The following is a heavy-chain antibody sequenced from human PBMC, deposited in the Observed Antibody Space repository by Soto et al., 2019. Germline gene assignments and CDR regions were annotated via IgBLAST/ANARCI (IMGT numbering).Heavy chain of an antibody. Sequence: QVHLVESGGGAVQPGRSLRVSCEASGFIFSSYGMHWVRQAPGKGLEWVAFINYDGSNKFYGDSVKGRFTISRDNSKNTLYLQMSSLRGEDTAVYYCARCKQKVMHCAVDVWGQGATVTV. CDR2: INYDGSNK. CDR3: ARCKQKVMHCAVDV. D-gene: IGHD2-21*01. CDR1: GFIFSSYG. V-gene: IGHV3-33*01. J-gene: IGHJ6*02.